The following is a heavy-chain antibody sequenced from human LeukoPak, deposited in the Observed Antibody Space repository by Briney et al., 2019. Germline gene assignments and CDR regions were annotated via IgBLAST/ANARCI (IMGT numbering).Heavy chain of an antibody. CDR2: ISYDGSNK. J-gene: IGHJ4*02. D-gene: IGHD4-17*01. Sequence: GGSLRLSCAASGFTFSSYAMHWVRQAPGKGLEWVAVISYDGSNKYYADSVKGRFTISRDNSKNTLYLQMNSLRAEDTAVYYCAKTVTTELDYWGQGTLVTVSS. V-gene: IGHV3-30-3*02. CDR1: GFTFSSYA. CDR3: AKTVTTELDY.